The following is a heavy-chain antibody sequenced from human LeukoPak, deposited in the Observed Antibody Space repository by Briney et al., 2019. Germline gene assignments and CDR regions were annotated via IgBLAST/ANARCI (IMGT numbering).Heavy chain of an antibody. CDR2: IKSKTDGGTT. D-gene: IGHD3-10*01. V-gene: IGHV3-15*01. CDR3: TTDYPYGSGSPERLDY. Sequence: GGSLRLSCAASGFTFSNAWMSWVRQAPGKGLEWVGRIKSKTDGGTTDYAAPVKGRFTISRDDSKNTLYLQMNSLKPEDTAVYYCTTDYPYGSGSPERLDYWGQGTLVTVSS. J-gene: IGHJ4*02. CDR1: GFTFSNAW.